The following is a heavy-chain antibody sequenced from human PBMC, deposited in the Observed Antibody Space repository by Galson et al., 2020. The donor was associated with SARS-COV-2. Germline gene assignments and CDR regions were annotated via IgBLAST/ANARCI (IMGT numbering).Heavy chain of an antibody. CDR3: ARGNRDRNMILGVITAGNYHFDG. D-gene: IGHD3-22*01. Sequence: SETLSLTCAVYGGSFSDYYWTWIRQPPGKGLEWIGEVHHSGTTNYNSSLKSRVTISVDTSKNQFSLKLSSVTAADTAVYYCARGNRDRNMILGVITAGNYHFDGWGQGTLVTVAS. CDR1: GGSFSDYY. J-gene: IGHJ4*02. V-gene: IGHV4-34*01. CDR2: VHHSGTT.